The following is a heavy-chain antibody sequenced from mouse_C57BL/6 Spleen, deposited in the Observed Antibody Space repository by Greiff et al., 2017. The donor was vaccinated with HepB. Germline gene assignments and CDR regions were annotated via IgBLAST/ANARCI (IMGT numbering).Heavy chain of an antibody. J-gene: IGHJ4*01. CDR3: SYDYGGAMDY. CDR2: INPSSGYT. CDR1: GYTFTSYT. Sequence: QVQLQQSGAELARPGASVKMSCKASGYTFTSYTMHWVKQRPGQGLEWIGYINPSSGYTKYNQKFKDKATLTADKSSSTAYMQLSSLTSEDSAVYYCSYDYGGAMDYWGQGTSVTVSS. V-gene: IGHV1-4*01. D-gene: IGHD2-4*01.